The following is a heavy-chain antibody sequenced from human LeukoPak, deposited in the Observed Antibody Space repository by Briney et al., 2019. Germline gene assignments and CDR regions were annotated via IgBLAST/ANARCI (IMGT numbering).Heavy chain of an antibody. Sequence: GASVKVSCKVSGYTLTELSMHWVRQAPGKGLEWMGGFDPEDGETIYAQKFQGRVTMTEDTSTDTAYMELSSLRSEDTAVYYCATGSPDIVVVPAAPGASFDYWGQGTLVTVSS. V-gene: IGHV1-24*01. CDR1: GYTLTELS. D-gene: IGHD2-2*01. CDR3: ATGSPDIVVVPAAPGASFDY. J-gene: IGHJ4*02. CDR2: FDPEDGET.